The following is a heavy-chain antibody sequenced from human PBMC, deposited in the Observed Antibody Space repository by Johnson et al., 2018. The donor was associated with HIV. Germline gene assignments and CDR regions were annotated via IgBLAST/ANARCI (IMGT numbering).Heavy chain of an antibody. J-gene: IGHJ3*02. CDR3: ARDEAAVRMVANDAFDI. V-gene: IGHV3-53*01. CDR1: GCTVSSNY. Sequence: VQLVESGGGLIQPGGSLRLSCAASGCTVSSNYMNWVRQAPGKGLEWVSVIYSGGSTYYADSVKGRFTISRDNSKNTLYLLMNSLRAEDTAGYYCARDEAAVRMVANDAFDIWGQGTMVTVSS. CDR2: IYSGGST. D-gene: IGHD6-13*01.